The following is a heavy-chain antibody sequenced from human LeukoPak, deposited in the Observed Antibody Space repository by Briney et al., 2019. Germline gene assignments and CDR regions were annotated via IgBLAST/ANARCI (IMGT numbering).Heavy chain of an antibody. CDR2: INHRGST. CDR3: ARAGGYYDFWSGYYTGAYFDY. CDR1: GESFSGYY. D-gene: IGHD3-3*01. V-gene: IGHV4-34*01. J-gene: IGHJ4*02. Sequence: SSETLSLTCAVYGESFSGYYWSWIRQPPGKGLEWIGEINHRGSTNYNPSLKSRVTISVDTSKNQFSLKLSSVTAADTAVYYCARAGGYYDFWSGYYTGAYFDYWGQGTLVTVSS.